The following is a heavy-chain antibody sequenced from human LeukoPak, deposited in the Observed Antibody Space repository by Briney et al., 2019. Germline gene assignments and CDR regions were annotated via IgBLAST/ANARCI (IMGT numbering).Heavy chain of an antibody. V-gene: IGHV4-30-4*01. Sequence: SETLSLTCTVSGASIRSGDYYWSWIRQPPGKGLEWIGYIYDSGSTYYNPSLKSRITISVDTSENRFSLKLSSVTATDTAVYYCARDCSGGSCYGALDIWGQGTMVTVSS. CDR2: IYDSGST. CDR3: ARDCSGGSCYGALDI. CDR1: GASIRSGDYY. J-gene: IGHJ3*02. D-gene: IGHD2-15*01.